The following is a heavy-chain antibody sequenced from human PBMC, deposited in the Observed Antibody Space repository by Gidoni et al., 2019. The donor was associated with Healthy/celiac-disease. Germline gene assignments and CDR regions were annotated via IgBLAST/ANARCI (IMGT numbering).Heavy chain of an antibody. D-gene: IGHD6-13*01. V-gene: IGHV3-21*01. Sequence: EVQLLESGGGLVKPGGSLRLSCVASGFTFSSYRFNWVRQAPGKGLAWVSSISSSSDYKYYADSVKGRFTISRDNSKNSLYLQMNSLRAEDTAVYYCAREGGYSSSWYGGPHENWGQGTLVTVSS. CDR3: AREGGYSSSWYGGPHEN. CDR1: GFTFSSYR. J-gene: IGHJ4*02. CDR2: ISSSSDYK.